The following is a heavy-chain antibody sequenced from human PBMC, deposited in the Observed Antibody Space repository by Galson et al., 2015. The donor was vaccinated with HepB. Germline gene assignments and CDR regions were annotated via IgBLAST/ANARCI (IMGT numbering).Heavy chain of an antibody. CDR2: ISGSGGIT. V-gene: IGHV3-23*01. CDR1: GFTFSNYD. J-gene: IGHJ4*02. CDR3: SSANVSYLAY. D-gene: IGHD2-2*01. Sequence: SLRLSCAASGFTFSNYDMSWVRQAPGKGLEWVSGISGSGGITYYADSVKGRFTISRDNSKNTLYLQMNGLRAEDTATYYCSSANVSYLAYWGPAAPGTVPS.